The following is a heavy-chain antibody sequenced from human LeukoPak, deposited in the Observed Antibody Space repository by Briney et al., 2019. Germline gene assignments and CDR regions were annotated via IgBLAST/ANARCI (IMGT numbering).Heavy chain of an antibody. V-gene: IGHV3-74*01. Sequence: GGSLRLSCAASGFTFSSYWMHWVRQAPGKGLVWVSRINSDGSSTSYADSVKGRLTISRDNAKNTLYLQMNSLRAEDTAVYYCARDRGSYRFDYWGQGTLVTVSS. D-gene: IGHD1-26*01. CDR3: ARDRGSYRFDY. J-gene: IGHJ4*02. CDR1: GFTFSSYW. CDR2: INSDGSST.